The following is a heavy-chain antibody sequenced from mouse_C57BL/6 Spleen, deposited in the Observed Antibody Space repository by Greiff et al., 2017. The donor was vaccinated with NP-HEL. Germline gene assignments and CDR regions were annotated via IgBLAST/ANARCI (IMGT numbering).Heavy chain of an antibody. CDR2: IDPSDSSA. V-gene: IGHV1-50*01. CDR3: ALNDYFDY. Sequence: VQLQQPGAELVKPGASVKLSCKASGYTFTSYWMQWVKQRPGQGLEWIGEIDPSDSSANYNQKFKGKATLTVDTSSSTAYMQLSSLTSEDSAVDYCALNDYFDYWRQGTTLTVSS. J-gene: IGHJ2*01. CDR1: GYTFTSYW.